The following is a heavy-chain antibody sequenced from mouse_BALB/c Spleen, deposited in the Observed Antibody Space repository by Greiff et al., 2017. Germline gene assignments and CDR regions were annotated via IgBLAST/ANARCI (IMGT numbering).Heavy chain of an antibody. CDR3: TRDDRYGHYAMDY. Sequence: QVHVKQPGAELVRPGASVKLSCKASGYTFTSYWINWVKQRPGQGLEWIGNIYPSDSYTNYNQKFKDKATLTVNKSSSTAYMHLSSPTSEDSAVYYCTRDDRYGHYAMDYWGQGTSVTGSS. CDR2: IYPSDSYT. V-gene: IGHV1-69*02. D-gene: IGHD2-14*01. CDR1: GYTFTSYW. J-gene: IGHJ4*01.